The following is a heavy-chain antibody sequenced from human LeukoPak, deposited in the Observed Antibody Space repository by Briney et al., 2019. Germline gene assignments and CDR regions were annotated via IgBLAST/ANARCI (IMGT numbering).Heavy chain of an antibody. CDR2: IYTSGST. J-gene: IGHJ4*02. CDR1: RGSISSAGYY. CDR3: ARGSNWNSYDY. Sequence: SETLSLTCTVSRGSISSAGYYWSWIRQPAGKGLEWIGRIYTSGSTNYNPSLKSRVTISLDTSKKQFSLKLSSVTAADTAVYYCARGSNWNSYDYWGQGTLVTVSS. D-gene: IGHD1-1*01. V-gene: IGHV4-61*02.